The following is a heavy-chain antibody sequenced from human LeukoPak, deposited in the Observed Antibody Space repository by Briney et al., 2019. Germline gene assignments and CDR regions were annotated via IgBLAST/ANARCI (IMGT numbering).Heavy chain of an antibody. CDR3: ARVFGSSWYSY. CDR1: GFTLSSYS. J-gene: IGHJ4*02. Sequence: GGSLRLSCAASGFTLSSYSMNWVRQAPGKGLEWLSYISSRSYDIYYADSVKGRFTISRDNAKMYLQMNSLRAEDTAVYYCARVFGSSWYSYWGQGTLVTVSS. CDR2: ISSRSYDI. V-gene: IGHV3-21*05. D-gene: IGHD6-13*01.